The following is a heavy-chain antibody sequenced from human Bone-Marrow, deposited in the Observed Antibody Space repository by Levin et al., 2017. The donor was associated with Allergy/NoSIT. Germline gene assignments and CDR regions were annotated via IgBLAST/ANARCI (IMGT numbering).Heavy chain of an antibody. CDR3: GRHGRLRYSGGRDHYGMDV. V-gene: IGHV4-39*01. J-gene: IGHJ6*02. CDR1: DGSISTNNYY. Sequence: PSETLSLNCTVSDGSISTNNYYWGWIRQTPGKGLQWIGSIYYTGSTYYNPSLKSRVTMSVETSNNQFSLKLTSVTAADTAVYYCGRHGRLRYSGGRDHYGMDVWGQGTTVTVSS. D-gene: IGHD2-15*01. CDR2: IYYTGST.